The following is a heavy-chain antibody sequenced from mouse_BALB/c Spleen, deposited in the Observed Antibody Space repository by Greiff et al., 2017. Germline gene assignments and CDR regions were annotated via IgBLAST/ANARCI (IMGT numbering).Heavy chain of an antibody. CDR1: GFTFSSYA. V-gene: IGHV5-6-5*01. D-gene: IGHD2-3*01. CDR2: ISSGGST. Sequence: EVQLVESGGGLVKPGGSLKLSCAASGFTFSSYAMSWVRQTPEKRLEWVASISSGGSTYYPDSVKGRFTISRDNARNILYLQMSSLRSEDTAMYYCARGPDGYYGGFAYWGQGTLVTVSA. CDR3: ARGPDGYYGGFAY. J-gene: IGHJ3*01.